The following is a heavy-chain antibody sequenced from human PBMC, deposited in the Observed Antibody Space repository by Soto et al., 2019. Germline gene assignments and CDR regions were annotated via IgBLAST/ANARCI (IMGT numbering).Heavy chain of an antibody. J-gene: IGHJ6*02. Sequence: LSLTCTVSGDSISSADYYWSWIRQTPGKGLEWIGHIFYSGTTYYNPSLKSRLTISVDTSKNHFSLRLTSVTAADTAVYYCARDLWVEPELYYYGMDVWGQGTTVT. V-gene: IGHV4-30-4*01. CDR3: ARDLWVEPELYYYGMDV. CDR1: GDSISSADYY. CDR2: IFYSGTT. D-gene: IGHD1-1*01.